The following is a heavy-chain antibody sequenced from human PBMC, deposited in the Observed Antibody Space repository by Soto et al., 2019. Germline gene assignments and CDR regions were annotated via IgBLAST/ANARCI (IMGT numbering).Heavy chain of an antibody. J-gene: IGHJ6*02. V-gene: IGHV4-34*01. CDR2: INHSGST. Sequence: SETLSLTCAVYGGSFIGYYWSWIRQPPGKWLEWIVEINHSGSTNYNPSLKSRVTISVDTSKNQFSLKLSSVTAADTAVYYCARGSYDYVWGSYRFYYYGMDVWGQGTTVTVSS. D-gene: IGHD3-16*02. CDR3: ARGSYDYVWGSYRFYYYGMDV. CDR1: GGSFIGYY.